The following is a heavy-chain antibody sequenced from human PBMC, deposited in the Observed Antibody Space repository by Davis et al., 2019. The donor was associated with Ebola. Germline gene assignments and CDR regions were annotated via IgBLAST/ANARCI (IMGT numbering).Heavy chain of an antibody. CDR3: TRGGYYNSGSYVTPPFDY. D-gene: IGHD3-10*01. Sequence: GESLKISCAASGFSFSGYWMNWVRQAPGKGLEWVANIQQDGSEKNYMDSVKGRFTISRDNAKNSLYLQMSSLRAEDTAMYYCTRGGYYNSGSYVTPPFDYWGQGTLVTVSS. CDR2: IQQDGSEK. CDR1: GFSFSGYW. J-gene: IGHJ4*02. V-gene: IGHV3-7*01.